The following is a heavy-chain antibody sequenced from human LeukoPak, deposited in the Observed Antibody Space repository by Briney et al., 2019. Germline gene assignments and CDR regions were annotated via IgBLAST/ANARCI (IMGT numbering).Heavy chain of an antibody. CDR3: ARGVYGEYKGHWFDP. V-gene: IGHV1-18*01. CDR2: ISAYNGNT. D-gene: IGHD4-17*01. CDR1: GYTFTSYG. J-gene: IGHJ5*02. Sequence: GASVKVSCKASGYTFTSYGISWVRQAPGQGLEWMGWISAYNGNTNYAQKLQGRVTMTTDTSTSTAYMELRSLRSDDTAVYYCARGVYGEYKGHWFDPWGQGTLVTVSS.